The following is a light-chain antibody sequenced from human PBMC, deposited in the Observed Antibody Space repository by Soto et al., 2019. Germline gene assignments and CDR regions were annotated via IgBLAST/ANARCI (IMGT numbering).Light chain of an antibody. V-gene: IGLV2-14*01. J-gene: IGLJ2*01. CDR1: IDDIGAYDY. Sequence: QSVLTAPSSVSGSPGPSITISCAGTIDDIGAYDYVSWYQQHPGNAPKLLVYEVTNRPSGVSDRFSGSKSGNTASLTISGLQAEDEADYYCNSYTNSSAVVFGGGTKVTVL. CDR2: EVT. CDR3: NSYTNSSAVV.